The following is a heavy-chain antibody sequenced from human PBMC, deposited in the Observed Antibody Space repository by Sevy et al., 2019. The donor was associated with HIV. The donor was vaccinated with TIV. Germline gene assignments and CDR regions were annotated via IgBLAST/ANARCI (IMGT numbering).Heavy chain of an antibody. D-gene: IGHD2-8*02. V-gene: IGHV1-8*01. CDR3: ARWWGTSYYYNYAMDV. Sequence: ASVKVSCKTSGYTFTSYDIPWVRQATGQGLEWMGWMSAKSGNTGYAQKFQGRVTMTRDTSISTAYMELSSLRSEDTAVYYCARWWGTSYYYNYAMDVWGQGTTVTVSS. J-gene: IGHJ6*02. CDR2: MSAKSGNT. CDR1: GYTFTSYD.